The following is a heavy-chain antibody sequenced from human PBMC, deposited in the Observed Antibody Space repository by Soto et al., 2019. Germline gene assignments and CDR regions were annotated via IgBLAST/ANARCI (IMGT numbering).Heavy chain of an antibody. CDR3: ARYSALCGTYDFDY. V-gene: IGHV4-4*02. CDR1: GGSISSTNW. CDR2: IHHSGSA. D-gene: IGHD1-7*01. Sequence: QVQLQESGPGLVRPSGTLSLTCAVSGGSISSTNWWSWGRQTPGRGLEWIAEIHHSGSANYNPPLKSRVTTTVDKSKDHFSLKLSAVTAADWAVDHCARYSALCGTYDFDYWGQGTLVTVSS. J-gene: IGHJ4*02.